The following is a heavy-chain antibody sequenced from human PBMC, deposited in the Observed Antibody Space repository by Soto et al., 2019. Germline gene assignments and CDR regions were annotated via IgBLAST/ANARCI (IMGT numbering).Heavy chain of an antibody. CDR1: GFSFDDYT. CDR3: AKGRGTIVVTDVYDI. CDR2: LSWNSGFS. Sequence: EMLLVESGGGLVQPGRSLRLSCGGSGFSFDDYTMHWVRQAPGKGPEWVASLSWNSGFSGYADSVKGRFTISRDNAQSSVHLQMNNLRTEDTALYYCAKGRGTIVVTDVYDIWGQGTMVTVSS. J-gene: IGHJ3*02. D-gene: IGHD3-22*01. V-gene: IGHV3-9*01.